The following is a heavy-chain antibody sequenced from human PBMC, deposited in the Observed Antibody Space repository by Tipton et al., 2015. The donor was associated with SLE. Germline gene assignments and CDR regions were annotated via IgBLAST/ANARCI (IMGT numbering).Heavy chain of an antibody. CDR3: ARGEYCSSTSCQDYGMDV. D-gene: IGHD2-2*01. CDR1: GFTFSSYW. J-gene: IGHJ6*02. V-gene: IGHV3-74*01. Sequence: SLRLSCAASGFTFSSYWMHWVRQAPGKGLGWVSRINRDGSSTSYADSVKGRFTISRDNAKNTLYLQMNSLRAEDTAVYYCARGEYCSSTSCQDYGMDVWGQGTTVTVSS. CDR2: INRDGSST.